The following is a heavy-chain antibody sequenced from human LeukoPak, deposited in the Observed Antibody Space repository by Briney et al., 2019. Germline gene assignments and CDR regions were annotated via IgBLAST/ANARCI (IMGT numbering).Heavy chain of an antibody. CDR1: GGSISSYY. D-gene: IGHD3-16*01. V-gene: IGHV4-4*09. Sequence: SETLSLTCTVSGGSISSYYWSWIRQPPGKGLEWIGYIYTSGSTNYNPSLKSRVTMSVDTSKNQFSLKLSSVTAADTAVYYCARQGSSPWAYIWYWGQGTLVTVSS. J-gene: IGHJ4*02. CDR3: ARQGSSPWAYIWY. CDR2: IYTSGST.